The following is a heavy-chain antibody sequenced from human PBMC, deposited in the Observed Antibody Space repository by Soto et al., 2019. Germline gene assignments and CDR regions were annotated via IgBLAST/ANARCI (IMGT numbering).Heavy chain of an antibody. CDR1: VFTFSSYA. V-gene: IGHV3-23*01. CDR3: AKDERSTDSSRPVFDY. J-gene: IGHJ4*02. CDR2: ISGSGGST. Sequence: PGWSLRLSCAASVFTFSSYAMSWFRQAPGKGLEWVSAISGSGGSTYYADSVKGRFTISRDNSKNTLYLQMNSLRAEDTAVYYCAKDERSTDSSRPVFDYWGQGTLVTVSS. D-gene: IGHD3-22*01.